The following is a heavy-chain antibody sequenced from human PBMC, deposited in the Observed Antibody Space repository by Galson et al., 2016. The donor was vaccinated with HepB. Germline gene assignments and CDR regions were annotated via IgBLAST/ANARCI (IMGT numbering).Heavy chain of an antibody. D-gene: IGHD3-3*01. J-gene: IGHJ4*02. Sequence: SLRLSCAASGFMFSSYWMSWVRQAPGKGLEWVANIKQDGSEQYYVDSVKGRFTISRDNSKNSLYLQMNSLRAEDTAVYFCARDRSGYDFWSGYSDRANYFDSWGLGTLVTVSS. CDR3: ARDRSGYDFWSGYSDRANYFDS. CDR2: IKQDGSEQ. V-gene: IGHV3-7*03. CDR1: GFMFSSYW.